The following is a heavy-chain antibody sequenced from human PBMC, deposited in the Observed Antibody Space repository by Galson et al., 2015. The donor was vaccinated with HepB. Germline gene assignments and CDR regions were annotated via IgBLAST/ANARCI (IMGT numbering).Heavy chain of an antibody. CDR3: ARGMKGLLGVDY. Sequence: SLRLSCAASGFTFSRYSMNWVRQAPGKGLEWVSYISSSSSTIHYADSVKGRFTISRDNAKNSLYLQMNSLRAEDTAVYYCARGMKGLLGVDYWGQGTLVTVSS. V-gene: IGHV3-48*04. D-gene: IGHD1-26*01. CDR2: ISSSSSTI. J-gene: IGHJ4*02. CDR1: GFTFSRYS.